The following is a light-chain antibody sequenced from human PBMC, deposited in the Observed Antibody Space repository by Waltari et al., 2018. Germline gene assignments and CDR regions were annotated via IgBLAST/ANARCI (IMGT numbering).Light chain of an antibody. J-gene: IGKJ2*01. CDR2: GAS. V-gene: IGKV3-15*01. Sequence: EIVMTQSPATLSLSPGERATRSGRASQSVSSNLAWYQQKPGQAPRLLSYGASTRATGIPARFSGSGSGTEFTLTISSLQSEDFAVYYCQQYNNWPLFGQGTKLEIK. CDR1: QSVSSN. CDR3: QQYNNWPL.